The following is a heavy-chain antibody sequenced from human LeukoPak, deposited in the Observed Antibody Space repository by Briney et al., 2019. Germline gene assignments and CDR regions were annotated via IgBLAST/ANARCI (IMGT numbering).Heavy chain of an antibody. D-gene: IGHD6-13*01. Sequence: SGGSLRLSCAASGFIFSSYWMGWVRQAPGKGLEWVANIKKDGSEEYYVDSVKGRFTISRDNAKNSLFLQMNSLRAEDTAVYYCARQGTYSNAIGLGYWGQGTLVTVSS. CDR2: IKKDGSEE. V-gene: IGHV3-7*03. J-gene: IGHJ4*02. CDR1: GFIFSSYW. CDR3: ARQGTYSNAIGLGY.